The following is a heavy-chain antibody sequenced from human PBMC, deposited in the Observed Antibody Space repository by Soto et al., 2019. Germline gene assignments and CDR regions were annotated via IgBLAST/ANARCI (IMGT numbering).Heavy chain of an antibody. Sequence: QVQLVESGGGVVQPGRSLRLSCAASGFTFSSYGMHWVRQAPGKGLEWVAVISYDGSNKYYADSVKGRFTISRDNSMNTLYLQMNSLRAEVTAVYYCAKDHGDYWGQGTLVTVSS. V-gene: IGHV3-30*18. CDR2: ISYDGSNK. J-gene: IGHJ4*02. CDR3: AKDHGDY. CDR1: GFTFSSYG.